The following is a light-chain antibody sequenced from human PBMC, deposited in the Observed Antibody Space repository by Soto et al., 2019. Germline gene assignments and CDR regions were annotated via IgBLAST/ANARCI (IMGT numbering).Light chain of an antibody. V-gene: IGKV3-15*01. J-gene: IGKJ1*01. CDR2: GAS. CDR3: QQYHYWPT. CDR1: ESVSSN. Sequence: EIVMTQSPATLYVSPGERATLSCRANESVSSNLAWYQQKPGQAPRILIYGASTRATGISARFSGSGSGTEFTLTISSLQSTDFAVYYCQQYHYWPTFGQGTRVEVK.